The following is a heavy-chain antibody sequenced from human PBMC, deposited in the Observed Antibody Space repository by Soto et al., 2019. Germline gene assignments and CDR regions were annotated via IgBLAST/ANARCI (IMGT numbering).Heavy chain of an antibody. Sequence: SQTLSLTCAISGDSVSSNSAAWNWIRQSPSRGLEWLGRTYYRSKWYNDYAVSVKSRITINPDTSKNQFSLQLNSVTPEDTAVYYCARAASFDSSGSIPTSLYYYGMDVWGQGTTVTVSS. D-gene: IGHD3-22*01. CDR1: GDSVSSNSAA. CDR3: ARAASFDSSGSIPTSLYYYGMDV. J-gene: IGHJ6*02. CDR2: TYYRSKWYN. V-gene: IGHV6-1*01.